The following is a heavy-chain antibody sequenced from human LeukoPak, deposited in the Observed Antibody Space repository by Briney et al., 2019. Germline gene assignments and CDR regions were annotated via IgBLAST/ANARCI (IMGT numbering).Heavy chain of an antibody. V-gene: IGHV4-34*01. D-gene: IGHD3-22*01. CDR3: AREIRRRLLLNDAFDI. CDR1: GGSFSGYY. Sequence: PSETLSLTCAVYGGSFSGYYWSWIRQPPGKGLEWIGEINHSGSTNYNPSLKSRVTISVDTSKNQFSLKLSSVTAADTAVYYCAREIRRRLLLNDAFDIRGQGTMVTVSS. J-gene: IGHJ3*02. CDR2: INHSGST.